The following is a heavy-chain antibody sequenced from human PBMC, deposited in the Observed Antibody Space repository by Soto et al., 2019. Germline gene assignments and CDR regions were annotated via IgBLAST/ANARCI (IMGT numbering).Heavy chain of an antibody. J-gene: IGHJ6*02. CDR3: ARYPPNYYGMDV. CDR1: GYSFTNYW. Sequence: GESLKISCKGSGYSFTNYWIGWGRQMPGKGLEWMGLIYAGDSSTRYSPSFQGQVTISVDKSINTAYLQWSSLKASDTAMYYCARYPPNYYGMDVWGQGTTVTVS. V-gene: IGHV5-51*01. CDR2: IYAGDSST.